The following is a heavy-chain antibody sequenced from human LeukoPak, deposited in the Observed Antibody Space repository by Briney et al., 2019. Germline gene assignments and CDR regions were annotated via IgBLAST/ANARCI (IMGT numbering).Heavy chain of an antibody. V-gene: IGHV1-46*01. Sequence: ASVKVSCKASGYTFISYYMHWVRQAPGQGLEWMGIINPSGGSTSYAQKFQGRVTMTRDMSTSTVYMELSSLRSEDTAVYYCARDDHGRGFDYWGQGTLVTVSS. CDR1: GYTFISYY. D-gene: IGHD3-10*01. J-gene: IGHJ4*02. CDR2: INPSGGST. CDR3: ARDDHGRGFDY.